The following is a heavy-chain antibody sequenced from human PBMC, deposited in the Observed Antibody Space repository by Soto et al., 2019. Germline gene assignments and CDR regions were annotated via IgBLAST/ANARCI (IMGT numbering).Heavy chain of an antibody. V-gene: IGHV4-59*12. D-gene: IGHD2-21*02. J-gene: IGHJ4*02. CDR2: IYYSGST. Sequence: PSETLSLTCTVSGGSSSSYYWSWIRQPPGKGLEWIGYIYYSGSTNYNPSLKSRVTISVDTSKNQFSLRLSSVTAADTAVYYCARDRDAGGNSVYFDYWGQGILVTASS. CDR1: GGSSSSYY. CDR3: ARDRDAGGNSVYFDY.